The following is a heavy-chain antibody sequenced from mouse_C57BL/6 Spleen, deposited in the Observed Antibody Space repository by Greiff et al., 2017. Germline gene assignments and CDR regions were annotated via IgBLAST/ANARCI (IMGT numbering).Heavy chain of an antibody. J-gene: IGHJ4*01. CDR1: GFTFSDYG. Sequence: EVKLMESGGGLVKPGGSLKLSCAASGFTFSDYGMHWVRQAPEKGLEWVAYISSGSSTIYYADTVKGRFTISRDNAKNTLFLQMTSLMSEDTAMYYCARSMVTTYYYAMDYWGQGTSGTVSS. V-gene: IGHV5-17*01. D-gene: IGHD2-10*02. CDR2: ISSGSSTI. CDR3: ARSMVTTYYYAMDY.